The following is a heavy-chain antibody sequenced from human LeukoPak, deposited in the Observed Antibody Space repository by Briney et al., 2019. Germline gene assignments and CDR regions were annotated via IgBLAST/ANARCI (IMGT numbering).Heavy chain of an antibody. CDR3: AKGGSSSPRSTFDY. V-gene: IGHV3-74*01. J-gene: IGHJ4*02. D-gene: IGHD6-13*01. Sequence: GGSLRHSCAASGFTFSSYWMHWVRQAPGKGLVWVSHINGDGSTTSYADSVKGRFTISRDNAKNTVYLQMNSLRAEDTAVYYCAKGGSSSPRSTFDYWGQGTLLTVSS. CDR2: INGDGSTT. CDR1: GFTFSSYW.